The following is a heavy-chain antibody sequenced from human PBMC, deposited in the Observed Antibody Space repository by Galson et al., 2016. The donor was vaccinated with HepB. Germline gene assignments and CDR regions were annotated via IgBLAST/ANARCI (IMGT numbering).Heavy chain of an antibody. CDR2: IYQTGTA. D-gene: IGHD1-1*01. Sequence: SETLSLTCAVSGDSITTTYWWSWLRQSPGNGLEWIGAIYQTGTAHYDPSFTSRAAISVDTSKNQISLRLNSVTAADAAVYYCARGTLGTTATMAFDSWGPGTLVSVSS. J-gene: IGHJ4*02. CDR1: GDSITTTYW. V-gene: IGHV4-4*02. CDR3: ARGTLGTTATMAFDS.